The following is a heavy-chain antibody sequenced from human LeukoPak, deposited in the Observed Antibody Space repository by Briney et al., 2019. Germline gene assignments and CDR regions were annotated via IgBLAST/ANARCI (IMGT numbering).Heavy chain of an antibody. CDR3: ARGLTAVAVDY. CDR2: INSDGGST. V-gene: IGHV3-74*01. CDR1: GFTFSSYW. D-gene: IGHD6-19*01. J-gene: IGHJ4*02. Sequence: GGSLRLSCAASGFTFSSYWMHWVRQAPGKGLVWVSRINSDGGSTSYADSVKGRFTNSRDNAKNTLYLQVNSLRAEDTALYYCARGLTAVAVDYWGQGTLVTVSS.